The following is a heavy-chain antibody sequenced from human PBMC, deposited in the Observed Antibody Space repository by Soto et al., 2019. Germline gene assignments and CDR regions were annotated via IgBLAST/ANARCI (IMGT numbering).Heavy chain of an antibody. CDR3: ARAITIFGVVTSYHYGMDV. V-gene: IGHV5-10-1*01. Sequence: GESLKISCKGSGYSFTSYWISWVRQMPGKGLEWMGRIDPSDSYTNYSPSFQGHVTISADKSISTAYLQWSSLKASDTAMYYCARAITIFGVVTSYHYGMDVWGQGTTVTVSS. CDR2: IDPSDSYT. D-gene: IGHD3-3*01. CDR1: GYSFTSYW. J-gene: IGHJ6*02.